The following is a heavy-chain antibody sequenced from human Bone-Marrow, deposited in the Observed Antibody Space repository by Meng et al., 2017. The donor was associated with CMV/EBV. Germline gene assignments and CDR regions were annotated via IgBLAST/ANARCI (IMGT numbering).Heavy chain of an antibody. CDR1: GYTFTGYY. V-gene: IGHV1-2*02. Sequence: ASVKVSCKASGYTFTGYYMHWVRQAPGQGLEWMGWINPNSGGTNYAQKFQGRVTMTRDTSISTAYMELSRLRSDDTAVYYCASQIVVVPAAKYHNWFDPWGQGPLVTFYS. D-gene: IGHD2-2*01. CDR3: ASQIVVVPAAKYHNWFDP. CDR2: INPNSGGT. J-gene: IGHJ5*02.